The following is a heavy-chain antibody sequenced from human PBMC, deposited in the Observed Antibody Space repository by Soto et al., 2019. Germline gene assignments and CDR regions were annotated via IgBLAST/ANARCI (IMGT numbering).Heavy chain of an antibody. CDR3: ARGMVRFLDSLGVDV. CDR2: IIPIFGTA. CDR1: GGTFSNYA. V-gene: IGHV1-69*12. D-gene: IGHD3-3*01. J-gene: IGHJ6*02. Sequence: QVQLVQSGAEVKKPGSSVKVSCKASGGTFSNYAMSWVRQAPGQGLEWMGGIIPIFGTANYAQKFQGRVTITADESTSRAYMELSSLRSEDTAVYYCARGMVRFLDSLGVDVWGQGTTVTVSS.